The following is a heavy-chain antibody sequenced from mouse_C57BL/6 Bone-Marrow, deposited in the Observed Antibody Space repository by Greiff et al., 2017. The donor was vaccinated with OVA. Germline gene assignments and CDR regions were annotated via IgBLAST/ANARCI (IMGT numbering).Heavy chain of an antibody. CDR3: AIRGVYYDSPRFAY. D-gene: IGHD2-4*01. CDR1: GYTFTSYW. Sequence: QVHVKQPGAELVKPGASVKVSCKASGYTFTSYWMHWVKQRPGQGLEWIGRIHPSDSDTNYNQKFKGKATLTVDKSSSTAYMQLSSLTSEVSAVYYCAIRGVYYDSPRFAYWGQGTLVTVSA. J-gene: IGHJ3*01. CDR2: IHPSDSDT. V-gene: IGHV1-74*01.